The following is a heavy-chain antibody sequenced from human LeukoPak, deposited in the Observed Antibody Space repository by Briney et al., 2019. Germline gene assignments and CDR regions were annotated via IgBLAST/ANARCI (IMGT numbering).Heavy chain of an antibody. CDR3: ARDRGSGSFESEYYFDS. CDR2: IASNNFI. Sequence: GGSLTLSCVASGFTFSSSGINWVRQAPGKGLEWVSSIASNNFIYYADSVKGRFTISRDNVKNSVDLQMNGLRREDTAIYYCARDRGSGSFESEYYFDSWGQGTLVTVSS. D-gene: IGHD1-26*01. CDR1: GFTFSSSG. V-gene: IGHV3-21*04. J-gene: IGHJ4*02.